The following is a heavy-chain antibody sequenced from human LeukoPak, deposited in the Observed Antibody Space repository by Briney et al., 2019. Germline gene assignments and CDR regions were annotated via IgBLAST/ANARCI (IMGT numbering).Heavy chain of an antibody. Sequence: SETLSLTCTVSGGSISSGGYYWSWIRQHPGKGLEWIGYIYYSGSTYYNPSLKSRVTISVDTSKNQFSLKLSSVTAADTAVYYCARIEYSSLFDYWGQGTLVTVSS. CDR1: GGSISSGGYY. V-gene: IGHV4-31*03. CDR2: IYYSGST. J-gene: IGHJ4*02. CDR3: ARIEYSSLFDY. D-gene: IGHD6-6*01.